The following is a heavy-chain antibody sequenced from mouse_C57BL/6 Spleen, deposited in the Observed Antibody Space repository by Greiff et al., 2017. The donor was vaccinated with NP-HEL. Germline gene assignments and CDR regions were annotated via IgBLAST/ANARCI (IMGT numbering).Heavy chain of an antibody. V-gene: IGHV1-64*01. CDR3: ARAGGSSYVGFAY. CDR2: IHPNSGST. J-gene: IGHJ3*01. Sequence: QVHVKQPGAELVKPGASVKLSCKASGYTFTSYWMHWVKQRPGQGLEWIGMIHPNSGSTNYNEKFKSKATLTVDKSSSTAYMQLSSLTSEDSAVYYCARAGGSSYVGFAYWGQGTLVTVSA. D-gene: IGHD1-1*01. CDR1: GYTFTSYW.